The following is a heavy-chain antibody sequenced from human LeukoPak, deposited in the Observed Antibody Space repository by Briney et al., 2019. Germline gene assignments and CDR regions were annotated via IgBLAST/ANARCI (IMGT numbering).Heavy chain of an antibody. CDR2: VYYTGRT. V-gene: IGHV4-30-4*01. CDR1: GGSIISGDYY. D-gene: IGHD3-22*01. CDR3: ARVFRVTMIVDY. Sequence: SQTLSLTCTVSGGSIISGDYYWSWIRQPPGKGLEWIAYVYYTGRTLYNPSLESRVTISVDTSKTQFSLTVTSVTAADTAVYYCARVFRVTMIVDYWGQGTLVTVSS. J-gene: IGHJ4*02.